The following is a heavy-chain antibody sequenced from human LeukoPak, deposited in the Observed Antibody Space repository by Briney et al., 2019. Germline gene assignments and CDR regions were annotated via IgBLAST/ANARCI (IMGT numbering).Heavy chain of an antibody. CDR2: ISGSGGST. J-gene: IGHJ6*04. D-gene: IGHD2-2*01. V-gene: IGHV3-23*01. CDR3: AKTDIVVVPASSLGV. Sequence: GGSLRLSCAASGLTFSSYWMSWVRQAPGKGLEWVSAISGSGGSTYYADSVKGRFTISRDNSKNTLYLQMNSLRAEDTAVYYCAKTDIVVVPASSLGVWGKGTTVTVSS. CDR1: GLTFSSYW.